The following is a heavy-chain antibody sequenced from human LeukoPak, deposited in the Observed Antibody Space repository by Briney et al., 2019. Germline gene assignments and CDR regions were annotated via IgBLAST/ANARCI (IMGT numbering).Heavy chain of an antibody. D-gene: IGHD3-10*01. CDR2: IHHSGST. CDR1: GYSLSSGYY. Sequence: SETLSLTCVVSGYSLSSGYYWGWVRRPPGKGLEWVANIHHSGSTYYNPSLKSRVLISIDTSQNHFSVSLTSVTAADTALYYSAGGFGIVDAFDIWGEGTMLTVSS. J-gene: IGHJ3*02. V-gene: IGHV4-38-2*01. CDR3: AGGFGIVDAFDI.